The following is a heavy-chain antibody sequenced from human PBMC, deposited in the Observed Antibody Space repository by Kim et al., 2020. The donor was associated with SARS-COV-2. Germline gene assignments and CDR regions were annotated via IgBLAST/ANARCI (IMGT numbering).Heavy chain of an antibody. D-gene: IGHD3-9*01. CDR2: INHSGST. V-gene: IGHV4-34*01. Sequence: SETLSLTCAVYGGSFSGYYWSWIRQPPGKGLEWIGEINHSGSTNYNPSLKSRVTISVDTSKNQFSLKLSSVTAADTAVYYCARAKYYDILTGKYYYYGMDVWGQGTTVTVSS. CDR3: ARAKYYDILTGKYYYYGMDV. CDR1: GGSFSGYY. J-gene: IGHJ6*02.